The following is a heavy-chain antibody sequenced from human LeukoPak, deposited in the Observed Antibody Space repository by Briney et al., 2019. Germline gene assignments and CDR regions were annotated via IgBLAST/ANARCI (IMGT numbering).Heavy chain of an antibody. V-gene: IGHV1-46*01. J-gene: IGHJ4*02. CDR2: INPSGGST. CDR1: GGTFTSYY. D-gene: IGHD3-3*01. CDR3: ARAPRITIFGVPEDY. Sequence: ASVKVSCKASGGTFTSYYMHWVRQAPGQGLEWMGIINPSGGSTSYAQKFQGRVTMTRDMSTSTVYMELSSLRSEDTAVYYCARAPRITIFGVPEDYWGQGTLVTVSS.